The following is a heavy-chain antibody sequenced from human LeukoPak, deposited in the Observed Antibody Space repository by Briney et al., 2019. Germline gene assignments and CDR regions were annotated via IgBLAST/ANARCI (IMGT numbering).Heavy chain of an antibody. CDR3: ARDLMTTVTLGYFDY. CDR2: INPNSGGT. V-gene: IGHV1-2*02. D-gene: IGHD4-17*01. CDR1: GYTSTGYY. J-gene: IGHJ4*02. Sequence: GASVRVSCKASGYTSTGYYMHWVRQAPGQGLEWMGWINPNSGGTNYAQKFQGRVTMTRDTSISTAYMELSRLRSDDTAVYYCARDLMTTVTLGYFDYWGQGTLVTVSS.